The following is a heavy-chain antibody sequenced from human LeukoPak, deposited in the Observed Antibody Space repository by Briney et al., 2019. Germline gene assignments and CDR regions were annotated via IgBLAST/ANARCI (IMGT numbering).Heavy chain of an antibody. CDR3: ARGPSITMVRGGQWYYYMDV. V-gene: IGHV1-46*01. CDR1: GYTFTSYY. CDR2: INPSGGST. Sequence: ASVKVSCKASGYTFTSYYIHWVRQAPGQGLEWMGLINPSGGSTNYAQKFQGRVTMTRDTSTSTVYMELSSLRSEDTAVYYCARGPSITMVRGGQWYYYMDVWAKGPRSPSP. J-gene: IGHJ6*03. D-gene: IGHD3-10*01.